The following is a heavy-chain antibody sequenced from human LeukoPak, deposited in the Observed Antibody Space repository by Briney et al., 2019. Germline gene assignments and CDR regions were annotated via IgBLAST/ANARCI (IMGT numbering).Heavy chain of an antibody. CDR1: GGSMSTKY. CDR3: ARGPRTDAFDI. V-gene: IGHV4-59*01. CDR2: VYYSGST. D-gene: IGHD1-14*01. J-gene: IGHJ3*02. Sequence: PSETLPLTCTVSGGSMSTKYWSWIRQPPGKGLEWIGYVYYSGSTGYNPSLKSRVTISVDTSKSQFSLRLRSLTAADTAVYFCARGPRTDAFDIWGQGTMVTVSS.